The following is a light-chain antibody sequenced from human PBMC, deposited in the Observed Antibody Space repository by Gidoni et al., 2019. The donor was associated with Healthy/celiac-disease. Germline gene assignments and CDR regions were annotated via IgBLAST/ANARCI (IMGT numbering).Light chain of an antibody. CDR1: QSVSSSY. CDR3: QQYGSSPRLT. Sequence: EIVLTQSPGTLSWSPGERATLSCRASQSVSSSYLAWYQQKPGQAPRLLIYGASSRATGIPDRFSGSVSGTDFTLTISRLEPEDFAVYYCQQYGSSPRLTFGGGAKVEIK. J-gene: IGKJ4*01. CDR2: GAS. V-gene: IGKV3-20*01.